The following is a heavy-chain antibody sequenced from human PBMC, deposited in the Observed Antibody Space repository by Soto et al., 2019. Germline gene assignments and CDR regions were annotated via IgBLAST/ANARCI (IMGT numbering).Heavy chain of an antibody. V-gene: IGHV3-11*05. D-gene: IGHD3-10*01. Sequence: QVQLVESGGGLVKPGGSLRLSCAASGFTFSDYYMSWIRQAPGKGLEWVSYISSSSSYTNYADSVKGRFTISRDNAKNSLFLQMNSLRAEDTAVYYCASPLLWFGEDGWGQGTLVTVSS. CDR1: GFTFSDYY. CDR3: ASPLLWFGEDG. CDR2: ISSSSSYT. J-gene: IGHJ4*02.